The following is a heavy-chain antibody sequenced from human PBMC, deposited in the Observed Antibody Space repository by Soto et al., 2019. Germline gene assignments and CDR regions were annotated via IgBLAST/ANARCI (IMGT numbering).Heavy chain of an antibody. CDR1: GFSFSSYG. Sequence: EVHLLESGGGFVQPGESLRLSCVASGFSFSSYGMSWVRQAPGKGLEWASIISGSGDAKYYADSVKGRFTISRDNSKNTMYLQMDSLRAEDTAVYYCAKDFDSDETSHGPNDYWGQGTLVTVSS. CDR2: ISGSGDAK. J-gene: IGHJ4*02. D-gene: IGHD3-22*01. V-gene: IGHV3-23*01. CDR3: AKDFDSDETSHGPNDY.